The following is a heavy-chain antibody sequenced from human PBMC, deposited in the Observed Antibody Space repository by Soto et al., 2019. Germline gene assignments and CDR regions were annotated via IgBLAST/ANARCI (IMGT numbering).Heavy chain of an antibody. Sequence: SVKVSCKASGGTFSSYAISWVRQAPGQGLEWMGGIIPIFGTANCAQKFQGRVTITADESTSTAYMELSSLRSEDTAVYYCARLYSSSWYASGWFDPWGQGTLVTVSS. CDR2: IIPIFGTA. J-gene: IGHJ5*02. CDR3: ARLYSSSWYASGWFDP. V-gene: IGHV1-69*13. CDR1: GGTFSSYA. D-gene: IGHD6-13*01.